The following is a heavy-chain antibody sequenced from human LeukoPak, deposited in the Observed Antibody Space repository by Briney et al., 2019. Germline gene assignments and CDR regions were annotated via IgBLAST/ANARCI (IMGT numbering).Heavy chain of an antibody. D-gene: IGHD3-10*01. CDR3: AKEIGSGSYPLDY. V-gene: IGHV3-7*03. CDR2: IKQDGSEK. Sequence: GGSLRLSCAAPGFTFSSYWMSWVRQAPGKGLEWVANIKQDGSEKYYVDSVKGRFTISRDNAKNSLYLQMNSLRAEDTAVYYCAKEIGSGSYPLDYWGQGTLVTVSS. CDR1: GFTFSSYW. J-gene: IGHJ4*02.